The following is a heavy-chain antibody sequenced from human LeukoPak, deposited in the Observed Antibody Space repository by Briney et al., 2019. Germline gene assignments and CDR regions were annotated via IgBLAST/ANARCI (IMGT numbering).Heavy chain of an antibody. D-gene: IGHD3-22*01. J-gene: IGHJ4*02. CDR1: GGSISSYY. CDR3: ARGGGYYYDSSGYSLDY. CDR2: IYYSGST. Sequence: KPSETLSLTCTVSGGSISSYYWSWIRQPPGKGLEWIGYIYYSGSTNYNPSLKSRVTISVDTSKNQFSLKLSSVTAADTAVYYCARGGGYYYDSSGYSLDYWGQGTLVTVSS. V-gene: IGHV4-59*08.